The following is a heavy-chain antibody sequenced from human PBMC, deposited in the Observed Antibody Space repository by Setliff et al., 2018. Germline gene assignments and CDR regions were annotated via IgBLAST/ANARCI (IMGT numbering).Heavy chain of an antibody. D-gene: IGHD1-7*01. CDR2: INHSGST. J-gene: IGHJ5*02. Sequence: PSETLSLTCAVYGGSFSGYYWSWIRQPPGKGLEWIGEINHSGSTNYNPSLKSRVTISVDTSKNQFSLKLSSVTAADTAVYYCARNWHWGFDPWGRGALVTVSS. V-gene: IGHV4-34*01. CDR1: GGSFSGYY. CDR3: ARNWHWGFDP.